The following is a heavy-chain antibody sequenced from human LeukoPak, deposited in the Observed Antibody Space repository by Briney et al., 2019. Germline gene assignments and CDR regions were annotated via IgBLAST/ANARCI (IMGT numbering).Heavy chain of an antibody. Sequence: GGSLRLSCAASGFTFSSYAMSWVRQAPGKGLEWVANIKQDGSEKYYVDSVKGRFTISRDNAKNSLYLQMNSLRAEDTAVYYCAREGCSSTSCQVDYWGQGTLVTVSS. J-gene: IGHJ4*02. CDR1: GFTFSSYA. D-gene: IGHD2-2*01. V-gene: IGHV3-7*01. CDR3: AREGCSSTSCQVDY. CDR2: IKQDGSEK.